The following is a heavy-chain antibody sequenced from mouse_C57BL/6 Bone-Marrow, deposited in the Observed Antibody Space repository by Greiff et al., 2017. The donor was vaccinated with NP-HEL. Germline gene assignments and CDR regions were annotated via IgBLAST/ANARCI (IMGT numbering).Heavy chain of an antibody. D-gene: IGHD2-4*01. CDR2: IRNKANGYTI. V-gene: IGHV7-3*01. CDR1: GFTFTDYY. Sequence: EVQGVESGGGLVQPGGSLSLSCAASGFTFTDYYMSWVRQPPGKALAWVGFIRNKANGYTIEYSASVKGRFTISRDNSQSILYLQMNALRAEDSATYYCARSIYYDYADDPFYGMDYWGQGTSGTVSS. J-gene: IGHJ4*01. CDR3: ARSIYYDYADDPFYGMDY.